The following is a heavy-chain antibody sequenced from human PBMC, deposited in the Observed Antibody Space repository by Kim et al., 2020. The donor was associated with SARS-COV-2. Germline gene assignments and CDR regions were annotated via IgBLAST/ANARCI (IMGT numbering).Heavy chain of an antibody. CDR2: GST. J-gene: IGHJ4*02. CDR3: ARGLELQSG. D-gene: IGHD1-7*01. Sequence: GSTGYAGSVKGRFTISRDNAKNSLYLQMNSLRAEDTASYHCARGLELQSGWGQGTLVTISS. V-gene: IGHV3-20*01.